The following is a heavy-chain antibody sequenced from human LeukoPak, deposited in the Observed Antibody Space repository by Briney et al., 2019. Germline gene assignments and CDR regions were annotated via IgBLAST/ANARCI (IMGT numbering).Heavy chain of an antibody. J-gene: IGHJ4*02. V-gene: IGHV3-30*02. CDR1: GFSFSVYA. Sequence: GGSLRLSCAASGFSFSVYAMHWVRQAQGKGLEWVAFIRNDGSNENYADSVKGRFTISRDKSKNTLYLQMNSLRAEDTAVYYCAKDRGSGWYSYFDYWGQGTLVTVSS. CDR2: IRNDGSNE. D-gene: IGHD6-19*01. CDR3: AKDRGSGWYSYFDY.